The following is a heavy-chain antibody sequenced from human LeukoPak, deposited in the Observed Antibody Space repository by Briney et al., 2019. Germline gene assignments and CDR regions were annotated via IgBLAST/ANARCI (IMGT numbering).Heavy chain of an antibody. CDR2: IWYDGSNK. V-gene: IGHV3-33*01. J-gene: IGHJ4*02. CDR3: ARGVYDSSGYYIGYYFDY. CDR1: GFTFSSYG. D-gene: IGHD3-22*01. Sequence: GRSLRPSCAASGFTFSSYGMHWVRQAPGKGLEWVAVIWYDGSNKYYADSVKGRFTIFRDNSKNTLYLQMNSLRAEDTAVYYCARGVYDSSGYYIGYYFDYWGQGTLVTVSS.